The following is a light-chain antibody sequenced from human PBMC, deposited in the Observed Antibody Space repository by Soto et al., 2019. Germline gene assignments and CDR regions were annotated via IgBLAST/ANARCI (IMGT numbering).Light chain of an antibody. V-gene: IGKV3-20*01. J-gene: IGKJ1*01. CDR3: QQYGSSPQT. CDR1: QSVTNNY. Sequence: EIVLTQSPGTLSLSPGERATLSCRASQSVTNNYLAWYQQKPGQAPRLLIYGASSRATGIPDRFSGSVSGTAFTLTISRLAPEDFAVYYCQQYGSSPQTFGQGTKVEI. CDR2: GAS.